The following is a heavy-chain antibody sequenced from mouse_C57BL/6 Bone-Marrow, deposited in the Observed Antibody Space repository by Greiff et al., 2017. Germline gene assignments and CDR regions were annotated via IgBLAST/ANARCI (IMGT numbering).Heavy chain of an antibody. J-gene: IGHJ1*03. V-gene: IGHV5-16*01. CDR3: ARDRPYGSSYWYFDV. CDR1: GFTFSDYY. CDR2: INYDGSST. Sequence: EVQRVESEGGLVQPGSSMKLSCTASGFTFSDYYMAWVRQVPEKGLEWVANINYDGSSTYYLDSLKSRFIISRDNAKNILYLQMSSLKSEDTATYYCARDRPYGSSYWYFDVWGTGTTVTVSS. D-gene: IGHD1-1*01.